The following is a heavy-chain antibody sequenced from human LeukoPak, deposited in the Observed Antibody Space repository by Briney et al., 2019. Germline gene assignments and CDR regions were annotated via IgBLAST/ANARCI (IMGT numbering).Heavy chain of an antibody. J-gene: IGHJ4*02. D-gene: IGHD6-19*01. Sequence: SQTLSLTCAISGDSVSSNSAAWNWIRQSPSRGLEWLGRTYYRSKWYNDYAVSAKSRITINPDTSKNQFSLQLNSVTPEDTAVYYCAKSTMSSGWIDYWGQGTLVTVSS. V-gene: IGHV6-1*01. CDR3: AKSTMSSGWIDY. CDR2: TYYRSKWYN. CDR1: GDSVSSNSAA.